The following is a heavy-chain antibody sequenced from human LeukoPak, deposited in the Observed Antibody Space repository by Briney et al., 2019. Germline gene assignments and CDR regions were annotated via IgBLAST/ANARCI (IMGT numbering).Heavy chain of an antibody. J-gene: IGHJ4*02. V-gene: IGHV1-24*01. CDR2: FDAEQRET. Sequence: SVKVSCKVSGYTLTELSMHWVRQAPGKGLEWMGGFDAEQRETIYAQKFQGRVTMTEDTSTDTAYMELSSLRSEDTAVYYCATPKVYYYGSGVEYYFDYWGQGTLVTVSS. CDR1: GYTLTELS. D-gene: IGHD3-10*01. CDR3: ATPKVYYYGSGVEYYFDY.